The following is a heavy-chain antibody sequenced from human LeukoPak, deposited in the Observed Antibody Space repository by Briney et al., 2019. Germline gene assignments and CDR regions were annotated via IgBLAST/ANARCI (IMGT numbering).Heavy chain of an antibody. D-gene: IGHD3-22*01. CDR2: IITIFGTA. V-gene: IGHV1-69*13. CDR3: AREGGDYYDSSGYYRVLLDY. J-gene: IGHJ4*02. Sequence: ASVKVSCKASGGTFSSYAISWVRQAPGQGLEWMGGIITIFGTAKYAQKFQGRVTITADESTSTAYMELSSLISEDTAVYYCAREGGDYYDSSGYYRVLLDYWGQGTLVTVSS. CDR1: GGTFSSYA.